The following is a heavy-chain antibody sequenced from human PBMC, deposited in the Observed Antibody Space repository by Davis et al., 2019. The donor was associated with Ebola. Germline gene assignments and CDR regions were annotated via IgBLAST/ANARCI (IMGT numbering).Heavy chain of an antibody. Sequence: GSLRLSCAASGFTFSSYGMHWVRQAPGKGLEWVAVIWYDGSNKYYADSVKGRFTIPRDNSKNTLYLQMNSLRAEDTAVYYCARDLRAIGMDVWGQGTTVTVSS. CDR1: GFTFSSYG. CDR3: ARDLRAIGMDV. D-gene: IGHD5/OR15-5a*01. J-gene: IGHJ6*02. V-gene: IGHV3-33*01. CDR2: IWYDGSNK.